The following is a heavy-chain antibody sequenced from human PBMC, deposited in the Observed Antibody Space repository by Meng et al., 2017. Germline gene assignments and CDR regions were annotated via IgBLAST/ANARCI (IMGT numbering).Heavy chain of an antibody. V-gene: IGHV4-34*01. J-gene: IGHJ2*01. CDR2: INHSGST. CDR1: CGSFSGYY. D-gene: IGHD3-22*01. Sequence: QGQLRRWGAGLLNPSETPALTCAVYCGSFSGYYWSWIRQPPGKGLEWIGEINHSGSTNYNPSFKSRVTISVDTSKNQFSLKLSSVTAADTAVYYCARGRTRRGYYDSSGYLRYFDLWGRGTLVTVSS. CDR3: ARGRTRRGYYDSSGYLRYFDL.